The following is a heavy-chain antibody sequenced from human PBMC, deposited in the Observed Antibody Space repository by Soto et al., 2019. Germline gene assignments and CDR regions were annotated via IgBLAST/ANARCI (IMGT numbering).Heavy chain of an antibody. CDR2: TYYRSKWYN. V-gene: IGHV6-1*01. D-gene: IGHD3-16*01. Sequence: TLSLTCAISGDSVSGNSAAWNWIRQSPSRGLEWLGRTYYRSKWYNDYAVSVKSRITVTPDTSKNQFSLHLNSVTPEDTAVYYWAREFPYYESSDSYFDYWGQGALVTVSS. J-gene: IGHJ4*02. CDR3: AREFPYYESSDSYFDY. CDR1: GDSVSGNSAA.